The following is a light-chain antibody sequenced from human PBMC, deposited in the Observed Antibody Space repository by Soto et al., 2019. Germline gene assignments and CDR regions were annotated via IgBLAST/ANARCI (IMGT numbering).Light chain of an antibody. Sequence: QSAPTQPASVSGFPGQSITISCTGTSSDVGDYNYVSWYQQHPGKAPKLMIYDVSNRPSGVSNRFSGSKSGNTASLTISGLQAEDEADYYCSSYTSSSTLVVFGGGTKLTVL. CDR1: SSDVGDYNY. CDR3: SSYTSSSTLVV. CDR2: DVS. J-gene: IGLJ2*01. V-gene: IGLV2-14*01.